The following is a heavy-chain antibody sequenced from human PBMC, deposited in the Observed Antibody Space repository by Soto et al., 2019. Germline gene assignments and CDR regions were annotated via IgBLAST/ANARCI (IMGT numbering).Heavy chain of an antibody. CDR1: GFTFSSCA. CDR2: ISYDGSNK. V-gene: IGHV3-30-3*01. Sequence: PGGSLRLSCAASGFTFSSCAMHWVRQAPGKGLEWVALISYDGSNKYYADSVKGRFTISRDNSKNTLYLQMNSLRAEDTAVYYCARDNYYDSSGYPSYWYFDLWGRGTLVTVSS. D-gene: IGHD3-22*01. J-gene: IGHJ2*01. CDR3: ARDNYYDSSGYPSYWYFDL.